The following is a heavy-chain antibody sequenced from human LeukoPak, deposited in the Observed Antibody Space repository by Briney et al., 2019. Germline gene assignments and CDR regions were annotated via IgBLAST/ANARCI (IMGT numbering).Heavy chain of an antibody. V-gene: IGHV4-39*01. D-gene: IGHD1-1*01. CDR2: IYYSGST. CDR3: ARHEDRNWYFDH. CDR1: GASLSSSSYY. J-gene: IGHJ4*02. Sequence: PSETLSLTCTVSGASLSSSSYYWGCIRQPPGKGLEWIGNIYYSGSTYCNPSLKSRVTLSVDTSKNQFSLKLSSLTAPDTAVDYCARHEDRNWYFDHWGQGTLVTVSS.